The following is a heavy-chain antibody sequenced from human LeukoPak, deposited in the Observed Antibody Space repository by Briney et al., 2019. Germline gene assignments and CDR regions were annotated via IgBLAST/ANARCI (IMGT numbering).Heavy chain of an antibody. CDR1: GFSFSGYA. CDR3: ARKLVAVAGILLDS. Sequence: GGSLRLSCAASGFSFSGYAMHWVRQAPGQGLEWISGISHSAALASFGDSVRGRFYADSVRGRFTISRDENTLYLQMNSLRTEDTAVYYCARKLVAVAGILLDSWGQGTPVTVSS. J-gene: IGHJ4*02. D-gene: IGHD2-15*01. CDR2: ISHSAALASFGDSVRGR. V-gene: IGHV3-23*01.